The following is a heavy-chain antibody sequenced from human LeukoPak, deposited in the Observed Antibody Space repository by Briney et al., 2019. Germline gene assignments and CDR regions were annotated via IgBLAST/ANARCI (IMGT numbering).Heavy chain of an antibody. J-gene: IGHJ4*02. D-gene: IGHD2-15*01. CDR3: ARRRCSGTTCYPYYLDF. CDR2: IHYSGSA. CDR1: VDSISSSY. V-gene: IGHV4-59*01. Sequence: SETLSLTCTLSVDSISSSYWTWVRQPPGEGLEWIGYIHYSGSANYNPSLKSRVTISVDTSKNQFSLKLSSVTAADTAVYYCARRRCSGTTCYPYYLDFWGQGTLVTVSS.